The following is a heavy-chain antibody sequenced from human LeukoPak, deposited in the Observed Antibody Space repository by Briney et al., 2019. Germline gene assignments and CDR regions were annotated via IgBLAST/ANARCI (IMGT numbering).Heavy chain of an antibody. CDR2: IYYSGST. D-gene: IGHD5-18*01. Sequence: PSETLSLTCIVSGGSISSYYWSWIRQPSGKGLEWIGYIYYSGSTNYNPSLKSRVTISVDTSKNQFSLKLSSVTAADTAVYYCARRAPYSYEWSTLDYWGQGTLVTVSS. CDR3: ARRAPYSYEWSTLDY. J-gene: IGHJ4*02. CDR1: GGSISSYY. V-gene: IGHV4-59*08.